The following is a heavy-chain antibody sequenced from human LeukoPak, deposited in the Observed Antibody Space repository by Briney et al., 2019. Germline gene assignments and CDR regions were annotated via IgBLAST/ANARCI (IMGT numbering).Heavy chain of an antibody. CDR1: GYTFTSYG. CDR3: ARVGDGDYGRVYFDY. CDR2: ISAYNGNT. J-gene: IGHJ4*02. Sequence: ASVKVSCKASGYTFTSYGISWARQAPGQGLEWMGWISAYNGNTNYAQKLQGRVTMTTDTSTSTAYMELRSLRSDDTAVYYCARVGDGDYGRVYFDYWGQGTLVTVSS. V-gene: IGHV1-18*01. D-gene: IGHD4-17*01.